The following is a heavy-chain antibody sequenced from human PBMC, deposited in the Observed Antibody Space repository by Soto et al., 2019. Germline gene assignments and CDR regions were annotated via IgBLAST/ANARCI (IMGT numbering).Heavy chain of an antibody. CDR3: ERSSGGLDWFDP. D-gene: IGHD2-15*01. V-gene: IGHV4-59*01. J-gene: IGHJ5*02. Sequence: SETLSLTCTVSGGSISSYYWSWIRQPPGKGLEWIGYIYYSGSTNYNPSLKSRVTISVDTSKNQFSLKLSSVTAADTAVYYCERSSGGLDWFDPWGQGTLVTVSS. CDR1: GGSISSYY. CDR2: IYYSGST.